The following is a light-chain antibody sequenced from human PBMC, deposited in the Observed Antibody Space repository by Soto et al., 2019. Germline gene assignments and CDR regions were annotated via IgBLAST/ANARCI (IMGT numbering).Light chain of an antibody. V-gene: IGKV3-15*01. J-gene: IGKJ1*01. CDR2: GAS. CDR3: QQYNSWLWT. Sequence: EIVMTQSPATLSVSPGERATLSCRASHSVSSNLAWYQQKPGQAPRLLIYGASNRATGVPARISGSVSGTEFTLIISSLQSEDSAVYYCQQYNSWLWTFGQGTKVDIK. CDR1: HSVSSN.